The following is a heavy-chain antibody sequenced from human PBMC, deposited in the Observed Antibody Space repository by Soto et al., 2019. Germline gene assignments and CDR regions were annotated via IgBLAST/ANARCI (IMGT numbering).Heavy chain of an antibody. CDR3: MNLYSYGSGSYYK. J-gene: IGHJ4*02. Sequence: EVQLLESGGGLVQPGGSLRLSCAASGFTFSTYAMSWVRQAPGKGLEWVSGMSGSGGSTYYADSVKGRFTISRDNSKSTLYLQMNSLRAEDTAVYYCMNLYSYGSGSYYKWGQGTLVTVSS. CDR1: GFTFSTYA. V-gene: IGHV3-23*01. D-gene: IGHD3-10*01. CDR2: MSGSGGST.